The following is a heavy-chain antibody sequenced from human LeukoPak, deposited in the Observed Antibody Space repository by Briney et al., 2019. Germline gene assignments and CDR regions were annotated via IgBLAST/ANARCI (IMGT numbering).Heavy chain of an antibody. J-gene: IGHJ4*02. CDR1: GFTFSSYS. CDR3: ARDGFLEWLFTLDY. CDR2: ISSSSSYI. D-gene: IGHD3-3*01. V-gene: IGHV3-21*01. Sequence: GGSLRLSCAASGFTFSSYSMNWVRQAPGKGLEWVSSISSSSSYIYYADSVKGRFTISRDNAKNSLYLQMNSLRAEDTAVYYCARDGFLEWLFTLDYWGQGTLVTVSS.